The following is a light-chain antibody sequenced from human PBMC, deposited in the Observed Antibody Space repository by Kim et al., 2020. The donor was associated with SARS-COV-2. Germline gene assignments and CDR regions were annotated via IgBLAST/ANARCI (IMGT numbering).Light chain of an antibody. V-gene: IGLV9-49*01. J-gene: IGLJ3*02. CDR3: GADHGTGSNFVWV. Sequence: CTLSSGYSNCRVDWYQHRPGKGPRFVMRVGTGGIVGSKGDGIPVRFSGLGSGLNRYLTIQNIQEEDESDYHCGADHGTGSNFVWVFGGGTQLTVL. CDR2: VGTGGIVG. CDR1: SGYSNCR.